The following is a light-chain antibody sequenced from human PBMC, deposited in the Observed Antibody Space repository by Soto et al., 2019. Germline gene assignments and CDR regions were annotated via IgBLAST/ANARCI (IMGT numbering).Light chain of an antibody. CDR3: QQANSFPLT. Sequence: DIQMTQPPSSVSASVGDRVTITCRASQRISRYLAWYQQKPGKAPNLLIYAASSLQSGVPSRFSGSGSGTDFTLTISSLQPEDFATYYCQQANSFPLTFGGGTKVDI. V-gene: IGKV1D-12*01. CDR1: QRISRY. J-gene: IGKJ4*01. CDR2: AAS.